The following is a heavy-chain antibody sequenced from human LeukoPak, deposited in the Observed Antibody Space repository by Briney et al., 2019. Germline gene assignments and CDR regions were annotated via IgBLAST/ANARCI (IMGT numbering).Heavy chain of an antibody. CDR1: GFTFSSYA. CDR2: ISGSGGST. J-gene: IGHJ6*02. V-gene: IGHV3-23*01. CDR3: AREPASSGSYGMDV. D-gene: IGHD3-10*01. Sequence: GGSLRLSCAASGFTFSSYAMSWVRQAPGKGLEWVSAISGSGGSTYYADSVKGRFTISRDNSKNTLYLQMNSLRAEDTAVYYCAREPASSGSYGMDVWGQGTTVTVSS.